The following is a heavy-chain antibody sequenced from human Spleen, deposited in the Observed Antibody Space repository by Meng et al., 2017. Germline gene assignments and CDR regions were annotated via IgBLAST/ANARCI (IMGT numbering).Heavy chain of an antibody. J-gene: IGHJ4*02. V-gene: IGHV4-61*01. D-gene: IGHD6-6*01. CDR2: IYYSGST. CDR3: ARSSTSPASYFFDY. CDR1: GGSVSSGSYY. Sequence: GQLEESRPRLWSASETLSLTCTVSGGSVSSGSYYWSWIRQPPGKGLEWIGHIYYSGSTNYNPSLKSRVTISVDTSKNQFSLKLSSVTAADTAVYFCARSSTSPASYFFDYWGQGTLVTSPQ.